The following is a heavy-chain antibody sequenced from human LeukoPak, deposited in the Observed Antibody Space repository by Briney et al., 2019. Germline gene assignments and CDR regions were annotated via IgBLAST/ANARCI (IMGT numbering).Heavy chain of an antibody. D-gene: IGHD1-26*01. Sequence: YPGGSLRLSCAASAFTFSSYGMHWVRQAPGKGLEWVAFIRYDGSNKYYADSVKGRFTVSRDNSKNTLYLQMNSLRAEDTAVYYCARETSPRRVGALNYWGQGTLVTVSS. V-gene: IGHV3-30*02. CDR1: AFTFSSYG. CDR3: ARETSPRRVGALNY. J-gene: IGHJ4*02. CDR2: IRYDGSNK.